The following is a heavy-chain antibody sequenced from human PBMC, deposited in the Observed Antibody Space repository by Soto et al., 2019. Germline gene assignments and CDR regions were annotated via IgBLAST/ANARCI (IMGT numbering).Heavy chain of an antibody. J-gene: IGHJ4*02. Sequence: GGSLRLSCAASGFTFGYYWMHWVRQPPGKGPEWVSRMTGDGRTTQYADSVKGRFTASRDNAKSTLYLQMNSLRAEDTAVYYCATAEVDYWGPGTLVTVSS. CDR2: MTGDGRTT. CDR1: GFTFGYYW. CDR3: ATAEVDY. V-gene: IGHV3-74*03.